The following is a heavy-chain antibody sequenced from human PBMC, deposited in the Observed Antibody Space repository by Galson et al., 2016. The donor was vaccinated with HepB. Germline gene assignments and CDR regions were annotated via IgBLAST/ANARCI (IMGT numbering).Heavy chain of an antibody. CDR3: ASNYNDYWNAPAAS. CDR2: IIPILGAL. V-gene: IGHV1-69*13. Sequence: SVKVSCKASGGDFSTYTITWVRQGPGQGLEWMGGIIPILGALNYAQRFQGRAAINADESTKTVYMELSSLRSEDTAVYFCASNYNDYWNAPAASWGQGTLVSVSS. J-gene: IGHJ5*02. D-gene: IGHD3-3*01. CDR1: GGDFSTYT.